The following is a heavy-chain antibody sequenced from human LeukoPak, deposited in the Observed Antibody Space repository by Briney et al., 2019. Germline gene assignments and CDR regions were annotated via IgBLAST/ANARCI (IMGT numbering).Heavy chain of an antibody. CDR1: GFTFSNAW. V-gene: IGHV3-21*01. D-gene: IGHD6-6*01. J-gene: IGHJ4*02. Sequence: GGSLRLSCAASGFTFSNAWMSWIRQSPEKGLEWVSSITSGTTYIYYADSVRGRFTLSRDNAKNSLYLQMNSLRAEDTAVYYCARWPYSSSYYFDYWGQGTLVTVSS. CDR2: ITSGTTYI. CDR3: ARWPYSSSYYFDY.